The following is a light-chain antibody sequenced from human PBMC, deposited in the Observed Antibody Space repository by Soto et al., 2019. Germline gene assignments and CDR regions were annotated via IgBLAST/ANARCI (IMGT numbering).Light chain of an antibody. CDR1: QSISSW. Sequence: DVQLTQSPSTLSASVGDRVTITCRASQSISSWLAWYQHKPGKDPNLLIYKTSNVESGVPSRFSGSGSGTEFTLTISSLQPDDFATFYCQYYNDYCWTFGQGTKVEIK. CDR2: KTS. CDR3: QYYNDYCWT. J-gene: IGKJ1*01. V-gene: IGKV1-5*03.